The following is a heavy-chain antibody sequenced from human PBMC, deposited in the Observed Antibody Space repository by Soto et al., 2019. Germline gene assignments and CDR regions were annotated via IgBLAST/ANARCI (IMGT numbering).Heavy chain of an antibody. CDR2: IYYSGIT. J-gene: IGHJ4*02. CDR1: GVSISNSSYY. Sequence: SETLSLTCTVSGVSISNSSYYWGWIRRPPGKGLEWIGTIYYSGITYYNPSLKSRVTMTTDTSTSTAYMELRSLRSDDTAVYYCARVPLGDWNYVRFDYWGQGTLVTVSS. V-gene: IGHV4-39*02. D-gene: IGHD1-7*01. CDR3: ARVPLGDWNYVRFDY.